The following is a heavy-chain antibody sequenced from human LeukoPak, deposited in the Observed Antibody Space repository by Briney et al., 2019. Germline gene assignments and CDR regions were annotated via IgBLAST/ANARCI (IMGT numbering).Heavy chain of an antibody. V-gene: IGHV4-4*07. CDR1: GGSISGYY. D-gene: IGHD2-15*01. CDR2: VDTSGRT. CDR3: ARHWSHSVAQFGRYYWFDP. Sequence: SETLSLTCTVSGGSISGYYLSWIRQPAGKGLEWIGHVDTSGRTNYNSSLMSRVTMSVDTSKNQFSLRLTSVTAADTAVYYCARHWSHSVAQFGRYYWFDPWGQGTLVTVSS. J-gene: IGHJ5*02.